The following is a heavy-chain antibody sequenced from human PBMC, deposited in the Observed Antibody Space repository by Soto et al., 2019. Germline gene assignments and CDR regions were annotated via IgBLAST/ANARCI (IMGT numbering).Heavy chain of an antibody. CDR1: GYTFTSYG. D-gene: IGHD3-22*01. V-gene: IGHV1-18*04. Sequence: ASVKVSCKXSGYTFTSYGISWVRQAPGQGLEWMGWISAYNGNTNYAQKLQGRVTMTTDTSTSTAYMELRSLRSDDTAVYYCARVRVTMIVVVITPDGAFDIWGQGTMVTVSS. CDR2: ISAYNGNT. J-gene: IGHJ3*02. CDR3: ARVRVTMIVVVITPDGAFDI.